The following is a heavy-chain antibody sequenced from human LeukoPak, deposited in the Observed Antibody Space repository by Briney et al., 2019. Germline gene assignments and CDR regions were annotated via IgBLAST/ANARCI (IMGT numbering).Heavy chain of an antibody. Sequence: GASVKVSCKASGYTFTSYYMHWVRQAPGQGLEWMGIINPSGGSTSYAQKFQGRVTMTEDTSTDTAYMELSSLRSEDTAVYYCATSRRLPRDAFDIWGQGTMVTVSS. CDR1: GYTFTSYY. D-gene: IGHD5-18*01. CDR3: ATSRRLPRDAFDI. J-gene: IGHJ3*02. CDR2: INPSGGST. V-gene: IGHV1-46*01.